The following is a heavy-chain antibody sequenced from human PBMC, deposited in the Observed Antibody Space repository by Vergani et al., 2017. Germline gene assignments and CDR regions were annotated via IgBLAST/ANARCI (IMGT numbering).Heavy chain of an antibody. Sequence: QVQLVESGGGLVKPEGSLRLSCVASEFNFKDFYMNWFRQSPGRGLEWVSFISRDGSTTHYADSVKGRFTISRDNAKKTLFLEMKSLRDEDTGVYYCARDLRLLYNRFDPWGQGTLVTVSS. V-gene: IGHV3-11*04. CDR1: EFNFKDFY. CDR2: ISRDGSTT. J-gene: IGHJ5*02. D-gene: IGHD1-14*01. CDR3: ARDLRLLYNRFDP.